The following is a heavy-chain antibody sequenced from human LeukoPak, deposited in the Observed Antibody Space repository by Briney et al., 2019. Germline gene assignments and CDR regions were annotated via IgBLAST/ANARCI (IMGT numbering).Heavy chain of an antibody. CDR1: GFPLSSYS. D-gene: IGHD2-15*01. CDR2: ISASGSNI. J-gene: IGHJ4*02. Sequence: GWSLRLSCAASGFPLSSYSINWFRQAPGKGLEWVAYISASGSNIYYVDSVKGRFTVSRDNPKSSLFLQMNSPRAEYTAVYYCARVKGSYFDYWGQGALVTVSP. CDR3: ARVKGSYFDY. V-gene: IGHV3-48*01.